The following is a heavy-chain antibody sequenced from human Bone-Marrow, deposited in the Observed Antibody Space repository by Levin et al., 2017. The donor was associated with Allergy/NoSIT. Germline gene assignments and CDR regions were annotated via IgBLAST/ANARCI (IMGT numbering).Heavy chain of an antibody. Sequence: TWGALRLSCKVSGYNFYTFWIGWVRQKPGKGLEWMGIIYPSDSDSRYNPSFQGHVTFSVDKATSTAYLRWNSLTTSDSAMYFCARLRPDDYDYWSGYYGTSLFDYWGQGTQVTVSS. D-gene: IGHD3-3*01. CDR3: ARLRPDDYDYWSGYYGTSLFDY. CDR2: IYPSDSDS. J-gene: IGHJ4*02. CDR1: GYNFYTFW. V-gene: IGHV5-51*01.